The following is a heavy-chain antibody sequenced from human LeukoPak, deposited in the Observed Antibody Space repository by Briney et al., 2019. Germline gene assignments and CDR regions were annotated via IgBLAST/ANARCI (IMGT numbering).Heavy chain of an antibody. CDR1: GGSISSYY. V-gene: IGHV4-59*01. D-gene: IGHD2-15*01. CDR3: ARNGXCSGXSCYVGXAXXNXFDP. J-gene: IGHJ5*02. CDR2: IYYSGST. Sequence: SETLSLTCTVSGGSISSYYWSWIRQPPGKGLEWIGYIYYSGSTNYNPSLKSRVTISVDTSKNQFSLKLSSVTAADTAVYYCARNGXCSGXSCYVGXAXXNXFDPXGQGTLVT.